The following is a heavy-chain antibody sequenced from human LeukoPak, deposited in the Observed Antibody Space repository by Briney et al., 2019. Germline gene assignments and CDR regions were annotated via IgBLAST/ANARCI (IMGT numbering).Heavy chain of an antibody. CDR3: TRLQIAVAGPNWFDP. V-gene: IGHV3-7*01. D-gene: IGHD6-19*01. J-gene: IGHJ5*02. CDR1: KFTFSSFW. Sequence: GGSLRLSCAASKFTFSSFWMSWVRQPPGKGLEWVANIKQDGSVQFYMDSLKGRFSVSRDNAKNSLYLQMNGLRVEDTAVYYCTRLQIAVAGPNWFDPWGQGTLVTVSS. CDR2: IKQDGSVQ.